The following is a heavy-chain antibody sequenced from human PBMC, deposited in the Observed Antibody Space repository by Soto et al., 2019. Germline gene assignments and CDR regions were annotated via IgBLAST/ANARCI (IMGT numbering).Heavy chain of an antibody. CDR1: GFTFRTYW. D-gene: IGHD6-19*01. Sequence: EVQLVESGGGLVQPGGSLRLSCAASGFTFRTYWMHWVRQSPGKGLVWVSRIDAAGSGTTYADAVEGRFTISRDNAKNTLYLQMNSLIAEDTSVYYCARDQTVTGPSTFDYCGHGTLVTVSS. CDR3: ARDQTVTGPSTFDY. J-gene: IGHJ4*01. V-gene: IGHV3-74*03. CDR2: IDAAGSGT.